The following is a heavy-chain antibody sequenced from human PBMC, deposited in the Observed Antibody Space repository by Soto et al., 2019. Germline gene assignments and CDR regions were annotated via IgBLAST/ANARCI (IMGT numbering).Heavy chain of an antibody. CDR2: INHSGST. Sequence: QVQLQQWGAGLLKPSETLSLTCAVYGGSFSGYYWSWIRQPPGKGLEWSGEINHSGSTNYNPSLTRRVNLSVDTSKNQFSLKLSSVTAADTAVYYCARNVLLWFGEFRKTNWFDPWGQGTLVTVSS. CDR3: ARNVLLWFGEFRKTNWFDP. J-gene: IGHJ5*02. CDR1: GGSFSGYY. V-gene: IGHV4-34*01. D-gene: IGHD3-10*01.